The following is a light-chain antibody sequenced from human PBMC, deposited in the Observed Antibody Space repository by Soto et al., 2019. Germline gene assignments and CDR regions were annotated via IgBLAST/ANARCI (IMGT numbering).Light chain of an antibody. CDR2: DVN. J-gene: IGLJ6*01. V-gene: IGLV2-14*01. CDR1: SSDVGGYNF. Sequence: QSALTQPASVSGSPGQSITISCTGTSSDVGGYNFVSWYQQHPGKVPTLMIFDVNRRPSGVSDRFAGSKSGNTASLTISGLHAEDEGDYYCCSYTGSSTHVFGSGTKLTVL. CDR3: CSYTGSSTHV.